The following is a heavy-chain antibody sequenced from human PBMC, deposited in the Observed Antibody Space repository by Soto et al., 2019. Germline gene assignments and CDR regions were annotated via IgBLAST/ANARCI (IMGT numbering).Heavy chain of an antibody. CDR2: IKHDGSEK. CDR1: GFTFSSYW. J-gene: IGHJ4*02. CDR3: ARGYSDYVPLAAPFDY. Sequence: EVQLVESGGGLVQPGGSLRLSCAASGFTFSSYWMSWVRQAPGKGLEWVASIKHDGSEKNYVDSVKGRFTISRDNAKNSLSLQMSSLRAEDTAVYCCARGYSDYVPLAAPFDYWGQGTLVTVSS. V-gene: IGHV3-7*04. D-gene: IGHD5-12*01.